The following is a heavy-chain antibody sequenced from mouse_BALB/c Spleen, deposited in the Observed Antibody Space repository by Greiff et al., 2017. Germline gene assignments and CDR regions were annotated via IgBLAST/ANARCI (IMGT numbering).Heavy chain of an antibody. J-gene: IGHJ4*01. V-gene: IGHV1S56*01. Sequence: QVQLQQSGPELVNPGASVRISCKASGYTFTSYYIHWVKQRPGQGLEWIGWIYPGNVNTKYNEKFKGKATLTADKSSSTAYMQLSSLTSEDSAVYFCARDRDMITPMDYWGQGTSVTVSS. CDR1: GYTFTSYY. CDR2: IYPGNVNT. CDR3: ARDRDMITPMDY. D-gene: IGHD2-4*01.